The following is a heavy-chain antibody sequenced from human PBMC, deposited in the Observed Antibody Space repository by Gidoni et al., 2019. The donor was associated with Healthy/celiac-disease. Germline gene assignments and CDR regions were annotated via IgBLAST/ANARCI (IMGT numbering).Heavy chain of an antibody. J-gene: IGHJ4*02. CDR3: LLAYCGGDCSYEDY. Sequence: EVQLVESGGGLVKPGGSLRLSCAAYGFSFSNAWMNWVRQAPGKGLEWVGRIKSKTDGGTTDYAAPVKGRFTISRDDSKNTLYLQMNSLKTEDTAVYYTLLAYCGGDCSYEDYWGQGTLVTVSS. V-gene: IGHV3-15*07. CDR2: IKSKTDGGTT. CDR1: GFSFSNAW. D-gene: IGHD2-21*02.